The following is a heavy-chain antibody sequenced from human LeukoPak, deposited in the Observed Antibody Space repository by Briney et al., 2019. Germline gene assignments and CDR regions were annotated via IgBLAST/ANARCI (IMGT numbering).Heavy chain of an antibody. Sequence: PGGSLRLSCAASGFTFSSYWMHWVRQAPGKGLVWVSRINSDGSSTSYADSVKGRFTISRDNAKNTLYLQMNSLRAEDTAVYYCARDDTTYYYGSGSCSWGQGTLVTVSS. CDR1: GFTFSSYW. CDR3: ARDDTTYYYGSGSCS. V-gene: IGHV3-74*01. D-gene: IGHD3-10*01. J-gene: IGHJ4*02. CDR2: INSDGSST.